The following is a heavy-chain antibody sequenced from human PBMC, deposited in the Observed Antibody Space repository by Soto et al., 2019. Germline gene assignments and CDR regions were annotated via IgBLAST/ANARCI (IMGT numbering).Heavy chain of an antibody. Sequence: QAQVVQSGAEVKEPGASVKVSCKTSGYTLNNYYIHWARQAPGQGLQWMGMINVSGGNTFYAQEFQFRVAMTGATSASTVYMELNGLTSDDTAVYYCATSLGREFTTGDYCGQGSLVTVSS. J-gene: IGHJ4*02. CDR3: ATSLGREFTTGDY. CDR1: GYTLNNYY. D-gene: IGHD3-22*01. CDR2: INVSGGNT. V-gene: IGHV1-46*02.